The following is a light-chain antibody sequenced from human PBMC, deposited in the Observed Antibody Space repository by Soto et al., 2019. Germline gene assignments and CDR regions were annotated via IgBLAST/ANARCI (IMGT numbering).Light chain of an antibody. CDR2: EVS. CDR3: SSYTSSSTGV. CDR1: SSHVGGYNS. V-gene: IGLV2-14*01. J-gene: IGLJ3*02. Sequence: QSALTQSASVSASPGPSINISCTGTSSHVGGYNSVSWYQQHQGKAPKLMINEVSNRPSGVSNRFFGSKSGNTASLTISGRQAEDEADYYCSSYTSSSTGVFGGGTKLTVL.